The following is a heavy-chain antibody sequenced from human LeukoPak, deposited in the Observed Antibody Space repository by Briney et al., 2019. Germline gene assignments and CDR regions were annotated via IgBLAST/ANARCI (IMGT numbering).Heavy chain of an antibody. J-gene: IGHJ6*02. Sequence: GGSLRLSCAASGFTFSLYSMNWVRQAPGKGLEWVAVISYDGSNKYYADSVKGRFTISRDNSKNTLYLQMNSLRAEDTAVYYCASGYDLGPYYYYYGMDVWGQGTTVTVSS. CDR1: GFTFSLYS. V-gene: IGHV3-30*03. CDR2: ISYDGSNK. D-gene: IGHD3-3*01. CDR3: ASGYDLGPYYYYYGMDV.